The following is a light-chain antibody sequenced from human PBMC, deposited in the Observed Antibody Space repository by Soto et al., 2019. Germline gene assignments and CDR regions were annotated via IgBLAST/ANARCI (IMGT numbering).Light chain of an antibody. J-gene: IGLJ1*01. Sequence: QSALTQPASVSGSPGQSITISCTGTSSDVGDYNYVSWYQQVPGKAPKVMIYEVSNRPSGVSNRFSGSKSGITASLTISGLQAEDEADYYCSSYTSSSTYVCGTGTKVTV. CDR2: EVS. V-gene: IGLV2-14*01. CDR1: SSDVGDYNY. CDR3: SSYTSSSTYV.